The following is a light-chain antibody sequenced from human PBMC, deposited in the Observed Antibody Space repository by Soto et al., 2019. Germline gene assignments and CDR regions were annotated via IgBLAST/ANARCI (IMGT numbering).Light chain of an antibody. V-gene: IGLV1-44*01. CDR1: SSNIGSNT. CDR2: SNN. CDR3: AAWDDSLNEX. J-gene: IGLJ1*01. Sequence: QSVLTQPPSASGTPGQRVTISCSGSSSNIGSNTVNWYQQLPGTAPKLLIYSNNQRPSGVPDRFSGSKSGTSASLAISGLQSEDEADYYCAAWDDSLNEXFGTGNKVTV.